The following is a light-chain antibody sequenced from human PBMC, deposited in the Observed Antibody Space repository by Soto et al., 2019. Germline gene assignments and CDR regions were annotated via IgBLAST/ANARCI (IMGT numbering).Light chain of an antibody. J-gene: IGLJ1*01. CDR3: SSYTTGNTPYV. V-gene: IGLV2-14*03. CDR1: SSDVGGSDF. CDR2: DVN. Sequence: QSALTQPASVSGSPGQSIALSCTGTSSDVGGSDFVSWYQHHPGKAPKLIIHDVNNRPSGVSARFSGSKSGNTASLTISGLQAEDEADYFCSSYTTGNTPYVFGAGTKLTVL.